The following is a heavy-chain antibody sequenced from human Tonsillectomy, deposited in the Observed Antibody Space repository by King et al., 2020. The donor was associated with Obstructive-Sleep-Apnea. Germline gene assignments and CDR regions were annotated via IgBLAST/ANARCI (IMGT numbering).Heavy chain of an antibody. CDR3: ARSSMVIARFFDY. CDR2: ISGGSTRI. D-gene: IGHD2-21*01. CDR1: GFKLSDYY. V-gene: IGHV3-11*01. Sequence: QVQLVESGGGLVKPGGSLRLSCAASGFKLSDYYMSWIRQAPGKGLEWLSFISGGSTRISYADSVKGRFTSSRDYTKNSLILEMSNLRAEDMAMYYCARSSMVIARFFDYWGQGTLVTVSS. J-gene: IGHJ4*02.